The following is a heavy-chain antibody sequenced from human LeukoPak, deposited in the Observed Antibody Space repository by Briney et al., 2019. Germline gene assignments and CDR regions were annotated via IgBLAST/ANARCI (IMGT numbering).Heavy chain of an antibody. CDR3: ARGVVTYYYGSGSYRFDP. V-gene: IGHV4-61*01. CDR2: IYYSGST. CDR1: GGSVSSGSYY. J-gene: IGHJ5*02. Sequence: SETLSLTCTVSGGSVSSGSYYWSWIRQPPGKGLEWIGYIYYSGSTNYNPSLKSRVTIPVDTSKNQFSLKLSSVTAADTAVYYCARGVVTYYYGSGSYRFDPWGQGTLVTVSS. D-gene: IGHD3-10*01.